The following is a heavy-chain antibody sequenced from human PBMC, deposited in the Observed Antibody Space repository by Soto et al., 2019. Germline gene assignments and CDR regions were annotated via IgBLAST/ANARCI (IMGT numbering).Heavy chain of an antibody. V-gene: IGHV3-74*01. J-gene: IGHJ6*02. CDR2: INSDGSST. D-gene: IGHD3-10*01. CDR3: ARDRWGGGRDMDV. CDR1: GFTFSTYW. Sequence: EVQLVESGGGLVQPGGSLRLSCAASGFTFSTYWIHWVRQAPGKGLVWVSRINSDGSSTNYADSVKGRFTISRDNAKNTLFLQMNSPRAEDTAVYYCARDRWGGGRDMDVWGQGTTVTVSS.